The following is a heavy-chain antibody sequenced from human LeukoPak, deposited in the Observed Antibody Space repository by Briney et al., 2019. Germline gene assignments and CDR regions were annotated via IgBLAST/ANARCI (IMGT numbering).Heavy chain of an antibody. CDR2: IYSGGST. V-gene: IGHV3-53*01. D-gene: IGHD4-11*01. CDR1: GFTVSSNY. CDR3: AKYITVTTNSYYYYMGI. Sequence: GGSLRLSCAASGFTVSSNYMSWVRQAPGKGLEWVSVIYSGGSTYYADSVKGRFTISRDNSKNTLYLQMNSLRAEDTAVYYCAKYITVTTNSYYYYMGIWGKGTTVTVSS. J-gene: IGHJ6*03.